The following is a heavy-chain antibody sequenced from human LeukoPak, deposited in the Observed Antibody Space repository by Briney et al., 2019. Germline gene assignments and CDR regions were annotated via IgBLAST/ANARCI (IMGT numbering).Heavy chain of an antibody. CDR3: ARELPFDY. D-gene: IGHD2-15*01. CDR2: ISWTGDRT. Sequence: PGGSLRLSCTASGFNFDVYAMYWVRQAPGKGLEWVSGISWTGDRTTYADSVKGRFTISRDNAKRSLYLQMNSLRADDTAVYYCARELPFDYWGQGILVTVSS. J-gene: IGHJ4*02. CDR1: GFNFDVYA. V-gene: IGHV3-9*01.